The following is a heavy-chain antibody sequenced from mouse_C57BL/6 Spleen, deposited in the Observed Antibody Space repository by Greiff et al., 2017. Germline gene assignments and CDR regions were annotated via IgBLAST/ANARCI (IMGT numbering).Heavy chain of an antibody. V-gene: IGHV1-52*01. CDR3: AREGRY. CDR1: GYTFTSYW. CDR2: IDPSDSDT. D-gene: IGHD3-3*01. J-gene: IGHJ3*01. Sequence: QVQLQQPGAELVRPGSSVKLSCKASGYTFTSYWMHWVKQRPIQGLEWIGNIDPSDSDTHYNQKFKDKATLTVDKSSSTAYMQLSSLTSEDSAVYYCAREGRYWGQGTLVTVSA.